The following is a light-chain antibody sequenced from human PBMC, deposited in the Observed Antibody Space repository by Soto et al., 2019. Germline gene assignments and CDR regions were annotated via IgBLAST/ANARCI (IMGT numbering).Light chain of an antibody. Sequence: EIVLTQSPGTLSLSPGERATLSCRASQSITSNYLAWYQQKPGQAPRLLIYLASNRAAGVPDRFSGSGSGADFTLTINRLEPEDFAVYRCQQYGSSPWTFGQGTKVDIK. CDR1: QSITSNY. J-gene: IGKJ1*01. CDR3: QQYGSSPWT. V-gene: IGKV3-20*01. CDR2: LAS.